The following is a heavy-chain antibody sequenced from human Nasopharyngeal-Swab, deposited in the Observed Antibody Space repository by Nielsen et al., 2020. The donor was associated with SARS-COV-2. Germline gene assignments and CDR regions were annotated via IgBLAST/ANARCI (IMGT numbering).Heavy chain of an antibody. V-gene: IGHV4-59*08. CDR3: ATSIVVVPAAISPDAFDI. Sequence: SETLSLTCTVSGGSISSYYWSWIRQPPGKGLEWIGYIYYSGSTNYNPSLKSRVTISVDTSKNQFSLKLSSVTAADTAVYYCATSIVVVPAAISPDAFDIWGRGTMVTVSS. J-gene: IGHJ3*02. CDR1: GGSISSYY. D-gene: IGHD2-2*02. CDR2: IYYSGST.